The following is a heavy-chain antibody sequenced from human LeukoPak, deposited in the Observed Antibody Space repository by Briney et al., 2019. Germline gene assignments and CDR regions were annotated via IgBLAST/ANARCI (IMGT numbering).Heavy chain of an antibody. CDR1: GFTFSSYW. J-gene: IGHJ6*02. CDR2: TNSDESST. CDR3: AKSSGWYYYYGMDV. D-gene: IGHD6-19*01. V-gene: IGHV3-74*01. Sequence: GGSLRLSCAASGFTFSSYWVHWVRQAPGKGLVWVSRTNSDESSTSYADSVKGRFTISRDNAKNTLYLQMNSLRAEDTAVYYCAKSSGWYYYYGMDVWGQGTTVTVSS.